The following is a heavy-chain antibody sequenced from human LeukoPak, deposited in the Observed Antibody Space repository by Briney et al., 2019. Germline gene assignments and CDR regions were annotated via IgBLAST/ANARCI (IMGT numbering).Heavy chain of an antibody. D-gene: IGHD3-10*01. CDR1: GGSFSGYY. CDR3: ASSPSVRGVTGWFDP. CDR2: INHSGST. V-gene: IGHV4-34*01. Sequence: SETLSLTCAVYGGSFSGYYWSWIRQPPGKGLEWIGEINHSGSTNYNPSLKSRVTISVDTSKNQFSLKLSSVTAADTAVYYCASSPSVRGVTGWFDPWGQGTLVTVSS. J-gene: IGHJ5*02.